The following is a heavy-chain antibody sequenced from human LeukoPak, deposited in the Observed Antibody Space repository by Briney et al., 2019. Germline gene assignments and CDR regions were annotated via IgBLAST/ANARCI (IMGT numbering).Heavy chain of an antibody. D-gene: IGHD6-13*01. J-gene: IGHJ4*02. CDR3: ARDQVGQQLVWSDY. Sequence: PGGSLRLSCAASGFTFSSYSMNWVRQAPGKGLEWVSYISSSGSTIYYADSVKGRFTISRDNARNSLYLQMNSLRAEDTAVYYCARDQVGQQLVWSDYWGQGTLVTVSS. CDR2: ISSSGSTI. V-gene: IGHV3-48*04. CDR1: GFTFSSYS.